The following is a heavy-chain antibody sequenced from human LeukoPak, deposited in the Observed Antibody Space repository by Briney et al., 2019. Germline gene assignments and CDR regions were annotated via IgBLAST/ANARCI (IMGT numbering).Heavy chain of an antibody. D-gene: IGHD5-18*01. J-gene: IGHJ3*02. CDR3: ARAIQLWLVDAFDI. Sequence: SVKVSCKASGGTFSSYAISWVRQAPGQGLEWMGGIIPIFGTANYAQKFQGRVTITADKSTSTAYMELSSLRSEDTAVYYCARAIQLWLVDAFDIWGQGTMVTVSS. CDR1: GGTFSSYA. V-gene: IGHV1-69*06. CDR2: IIPIFGTA.